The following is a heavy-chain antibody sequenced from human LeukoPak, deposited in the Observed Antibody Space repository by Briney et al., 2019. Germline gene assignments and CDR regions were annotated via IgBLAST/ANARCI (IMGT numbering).Heavy chain of an antibody. CDR1: GFTFSSYW. CDR2: INSDWSTT. Sequence: GGSLRLSCAASGFTFSSYWMHWVRQAPGKGLVWVSRINSDWSTTTYADSMKGRFTISRDNAKNTLYLQMNSLRAEDTAVYYCAVKWTYDGFDIWGQGTMVTVSS. D-gene: IGHD1-26*01. V-gene: IGHV3-74*01. J-gene: IGHJ3*02. CDR3: AVKWTYDGFDI.